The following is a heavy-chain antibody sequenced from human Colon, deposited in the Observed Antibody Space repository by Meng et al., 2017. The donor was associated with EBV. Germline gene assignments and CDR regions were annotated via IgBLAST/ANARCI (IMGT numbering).Heavy chain of an antibody. CDR3: ARGEDYTWDV. CDR1: DDSTIRSNW. J-gene: IGHJ4*02. CDR2: ILHAGVT. D-gene: IGHD3-16*01. V-gene: IGHV4-4*02. Sequence: QVSLHGAGPRLVKPSGTLSLTCSVSDDSTIRSNWWSWVRQPPGEGLEWIGEILHAGVTNYNPSLKSRVSMSVDRSRIQASLNLNSVTAADTAIYYCARGEDYTWDVWGQGILVTVSS.